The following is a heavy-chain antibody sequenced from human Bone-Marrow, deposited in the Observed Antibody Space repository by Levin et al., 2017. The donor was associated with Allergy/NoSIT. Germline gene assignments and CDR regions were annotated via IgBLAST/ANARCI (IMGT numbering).Heavy chain of an antibody. CDR2: IYWDDEK. J-gene: IGHJ4*02. Sequence: ESGPTLVKPTQTLMLTCTFSDFSLNIRGVGVGWVRRPPGKALEWLAVIYWDDEKDYSPSLKNRLTITKDTSTKQVVLTMTNMDPVDTATYYCVHTTLIVTDIKDELYFDCWGQGTLVTVSS. CDR3: VHTTLIVTDIKDELYFDC. D-gene: IGHD3-22*01. V-gene: IGHV2-5*02. CDR1: DFSLNIRGVG.